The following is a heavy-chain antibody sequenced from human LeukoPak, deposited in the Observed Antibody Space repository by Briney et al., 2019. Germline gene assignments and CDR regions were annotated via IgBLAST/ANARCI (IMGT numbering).Heavy chain of an antibody. Sequence: PGGSLRLSCAASGFTFSSYAMSWVRQPPGKGLDWVSAISGSGGSTYYADSVKGRFTISRDNSKNTLYLQMNSLRAEDTAVYYCAKDRYFDWLLPMGGFDYWGQGTLVTVSS. CDR3: AKDRYFDWLLPMGGFDY. J-gene: IGHJ4*02. V-gene: IGHV3-23*01. D-gene: IGHD3-9*01. CDR2: ISGSGGST. CDR1: GFTFSSYA.